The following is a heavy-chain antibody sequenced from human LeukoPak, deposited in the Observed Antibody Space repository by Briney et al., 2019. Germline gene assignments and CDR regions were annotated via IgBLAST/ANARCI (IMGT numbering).Heavy chain of an antibody. CDR2: ISGSGGST. CDR1: GSTFSSYA. Sequence: GGSLRLSCAASGSTFSSYAMSWVRQAPGKGLEWVSAISGSGGSTYYADSVKGRFTISRDNSKNTLYLQMNSLRAEDTAVYYCARKDWAVAGIFDYWGQGTLVTVSS. V-gene: IGHV3-23*01. CDR3: ARKDWAVAGIFDY. J-gene: IGHJ4*02. D-gene: IGHD6-19*01.